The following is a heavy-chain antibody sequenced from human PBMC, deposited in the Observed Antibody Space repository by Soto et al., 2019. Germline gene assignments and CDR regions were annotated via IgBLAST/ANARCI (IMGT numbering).Heavy chain of an antibody. CDR3: SRGDPVYSSCYIDY. D-gene: IGHD2-8*01. CDR1: GLTFSSYA. V-gene: IGHV3-23*01. CDR2: ISGSGGST. J-gene: IGHJ4*02. Sequence: QPGGSLRLSCAASGLTFSSYAMSWVRQAPGKGLEWVSAISGSGGSTYYADSVKGRFTISRDNAKNTLYLQMNSLRAEDTAVYYCSRGDPVYSSCYIDYCGQGTLVTVPS.